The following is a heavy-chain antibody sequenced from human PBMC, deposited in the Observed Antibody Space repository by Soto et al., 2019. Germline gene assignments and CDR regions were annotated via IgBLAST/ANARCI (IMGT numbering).Heavy chain of an antibody. J-gene: IGHJ4*02. Sequence: GSMILSCTVAGFTLSSYAMSWVRPAPGKGLEWVSAISGSGGSTYYADSVKGWFSISRGNSKNTLYLQMNSLRAEYTAVDHFAKDPARITMIDPPLYWGQGTLVTVSS. CDR2: ISGSGGST. D-gene: IGHD3-22*01. CDR1: GFTLSSYA. CDR3: AKDPARITMIDPPLY. V-gene: IGHV3-23*01.